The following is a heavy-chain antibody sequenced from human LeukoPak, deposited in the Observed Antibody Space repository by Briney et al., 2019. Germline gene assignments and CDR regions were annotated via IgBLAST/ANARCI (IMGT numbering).Heavy chain of an antibody. Sequence: PSETLSLTCNVSGGSVSSGSYYWSWIRQPPGKGLEWIGYIYDSGSTNYNPSLKSRVTISVDTSKNQFSLKLSSVTAADTAVYYCARVGGTNYYYYGMDVWGQGTTVTVSS. CDR3: ARVGGTNYYYYGMDV. CDR1: GGSVSSGSYY. D-gene: IGHD1-1*01. J-gene: IGHJ6*02. CDR2: IYDSGST. V-gene: IGHV4-61*01.